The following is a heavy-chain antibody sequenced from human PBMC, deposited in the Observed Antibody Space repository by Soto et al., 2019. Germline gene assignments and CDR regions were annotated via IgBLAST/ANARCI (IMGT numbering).Heavy chain of an antibody. CDR1: GDSVSSNSAA. V-gene: IGHV6-1*01. D-gene: IGHD6-6*01. CDR3: ARAREQLTRTHPRFVHV. Sequence: SQTLSLTCAISGDSVSSNSAAWNWIRQSPSRGLEWLGRTYYRSKWYNDYAVSVKSRITINPDTSKNQFSLQLNSVTPEDTAVYYCARAREQLTRTHPRFVHVWGKRTSVTGS. J-gene: IGHJ6*03. CDR2: TYYRSKWYN.